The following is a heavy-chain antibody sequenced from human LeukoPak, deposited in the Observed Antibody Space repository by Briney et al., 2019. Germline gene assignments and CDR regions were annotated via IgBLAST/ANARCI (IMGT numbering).Heavy chain of an antibody. Sequence: NASGPTLVNPTQTLXLTCSLSGFSVSTSGVGVGWIRQPPGKALEWLAIIYWDDDKRYSPSLMSRLTITKDTSKNQVFLTLTNMDPVDTGTYYCAQRRRHDISGYSQDWFDPWGQGTLVIVSS. CDR1: GFSVSTSGVG. D-gene: IGHD3-22*01. CDR3: AQRRRHDISGYSQDWFDP. CDR2: IYWDDDK. J-gene: IGHJ5*02. V-gene: IGHV2-5*02.